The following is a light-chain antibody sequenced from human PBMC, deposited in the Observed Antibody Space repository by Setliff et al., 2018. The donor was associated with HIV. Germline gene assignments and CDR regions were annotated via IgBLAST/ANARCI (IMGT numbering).Light chain of an antibody. CDR3: TSYTPSSNLRYL. V-gene: IGLV2-14*01. J-gene: IGLJ1*01. Sequence: QSALAQPASVSGSPGQAITISCTGTSSDVGGYNYVSWYQQHPGKAPKLMIFEVSNRPSGVSNRFSGSKSGNTASLTISGLQAEDEADYYCTSYTPSSNLRYLFGTGTKVT. CDR2: EVS. CDR1: SSDVGGYNY.